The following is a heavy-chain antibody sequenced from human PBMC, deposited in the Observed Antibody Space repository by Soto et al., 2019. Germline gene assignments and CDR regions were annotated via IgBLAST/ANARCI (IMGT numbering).Heavy chain of an antibody. V-gene: IGHV3-23*01. J-gene: IGHJ4*02. D-gene: IGHD2-15*01. CDR2: ISGGDDST. Sequence: EVQLLESGGGLVQPGGSLRLSCAASGFTFSSYAMSWVRQAPGKGLEWVSAISGGDDSTYYADSVKGRFTISRDNSKNTLYLQMNSLRAEDTAVYYCAKGDTSYSPHPDYWGQGTLVTVSS. CDR1: GFTFSSYA. CDR3: AKGDTSYSPHPDY.